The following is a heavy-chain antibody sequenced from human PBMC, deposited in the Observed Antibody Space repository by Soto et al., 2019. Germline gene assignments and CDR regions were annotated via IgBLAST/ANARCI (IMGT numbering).Heavy chain of an antibody. CDR2: IYYSGST. CDR1: GGSISSSSYY. Sequence: SETLSLTCTVSGGSISSSSYYWGWIRQPPGKGLEWIGSIYYSGSTYYNPSLKSRVTISVDTSKNQFSLKLSSVTAADTAVYYCARLYYDFCSGYYTGNWFDPWGQGTLVTVSS. CDR3: ARLYYDFCSGYYTGNWFDP. J-gene: IGHJ5*02. V-gene: IGHV4-39*01. D-gene: IGHD3-3*01.